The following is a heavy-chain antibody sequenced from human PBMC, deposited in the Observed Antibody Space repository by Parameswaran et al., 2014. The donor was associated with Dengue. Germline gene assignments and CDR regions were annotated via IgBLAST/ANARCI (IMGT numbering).Heavy chain of an antibody. CDR2: IYHSGST. CDR3: ARGPPKPTKAPYYYMDV. J-gene: IGHJ6*03. Sequence: WIRQPPGKGLEWIGSIYHSGSTYYNPSLKSRVTISVDTSKNQFSLKLSSVTAADTAVYYCARGPPKPTKAPYYYMDVWGKGTTVTVSS. D-gene: IGHD1-14*01. V-gene: IGHV4-38-2*02.